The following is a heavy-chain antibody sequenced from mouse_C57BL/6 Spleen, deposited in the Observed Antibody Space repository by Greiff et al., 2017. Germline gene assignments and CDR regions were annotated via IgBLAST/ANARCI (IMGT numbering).Heavy chain of an antibody. J-gene: IGHJ4*01. V-gene: IGHV3-6*01. CDR3: AREYSSSYDAMDY. D-gene: IGHD1-1*01. Sequence: VQLQQSGPGLVKPSQSLTLTCSVTGYSITSGYYWNWIRQFPGNKLEWMGYISYDGSNNYNPSLKNRISITRDTSKNQFFLKLNSVTTEDTATYYCAREYSSSYDAMDYWGQGTSVTVSS. CDR1: GYSITSGYY. CDR2: ISYDGSN.